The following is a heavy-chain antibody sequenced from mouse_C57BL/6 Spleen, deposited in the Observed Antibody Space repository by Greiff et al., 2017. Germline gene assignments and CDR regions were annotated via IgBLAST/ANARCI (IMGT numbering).Heavy chain of an antibody. D-gene: IGHD4-1*01. CDR3: ARDWAVYAMDY. CDR1: GFTFSDYG. V-gene: IGHV5-17*01. J-gene: IGHJ4*01. Sequence: EVKLVESGGGLVKPGGSLKLSCAASGFTFSDYGMHWVRQAPEKGLEWVAYISSGSSTIYYADTVKGRFTISRDNAKNTLFLQMTSLRSEDTAMYYCARDWAVYAMDYWGQGTSVTVSS. CDR2: ISSGSSTI.